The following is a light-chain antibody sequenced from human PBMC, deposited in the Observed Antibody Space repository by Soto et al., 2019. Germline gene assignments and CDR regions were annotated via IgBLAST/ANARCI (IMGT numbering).Light chain of an antibody. J-gene: IGKJ2*01. CDR2: DAS. CDR1: QSVGSN. V-gene: IGKV3-15*01. Sequence: EIVLTHSPATLSVSPGERATLSCRASQSVGSNLAWYQQRPDQPPRLLLYDASTRATDVPARFSGGGSGTEFTLTISSLQSEDFAVSYCQQYNNWPYTFGQGTKLQIK. CDR3: QQYNNWPYT.